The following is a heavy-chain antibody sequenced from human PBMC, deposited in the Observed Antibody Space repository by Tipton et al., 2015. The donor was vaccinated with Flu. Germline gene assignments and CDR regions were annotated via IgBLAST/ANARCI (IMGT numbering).Heavy chain of an antibody. CDR2: IYYSGNT. CDR3: SSYYIRAFDI. Sequence: TLSLTCTVSGGSISNYYWSWIRQPPGKGLEWIGYIYYSGNTNYNPSLKSRVTMSLDASKSHFSLKLSSVTAADTAMYYCSSYYIRAFDIWGQGTMVTVSS. J-gene: IGHJ3*02. V-gene: IGHV4-59*01. D-gene: IGHD3-10*01. CDR1: GGSISNYY.